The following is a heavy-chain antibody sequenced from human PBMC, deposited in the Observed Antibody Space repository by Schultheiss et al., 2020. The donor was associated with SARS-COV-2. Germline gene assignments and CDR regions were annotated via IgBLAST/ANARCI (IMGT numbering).Heavy chain of an antibody. CDR2: INHSGST. CDR3: ARARVSGSSHLHFDY. J-gene: IGHJ4*02. Sequence: SETLSLTCAVYGGSFSGYYWSWIRQPPGKGLEWIGEINHSGSTNYSPSLRSRVTISGDTSKNHFSLTLRSVTAADTAVYYCARARVSGSSHLHFDYWGQGTLVTVSS. CDR1: GGSFSGYY. D-gene: IGHD1-26*01. V-gene: IGHV4-34*01.